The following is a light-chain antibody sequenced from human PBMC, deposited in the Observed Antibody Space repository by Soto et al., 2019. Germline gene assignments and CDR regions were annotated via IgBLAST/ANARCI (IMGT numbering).Light chain of an antibody. CDR3: QQYNNWTLT. Sequence: EIVMTQSPATLSVSPGERATLSSRASQSVSSNLAWYQQKPGQAPRLLIYGASIRATGIPARFGGSGSGTEFTLTISSLQSEDFGVYYCQQYNNWTLTFGGGTKVEIK. CDR2: GAS. CDR1: QSVSSN. J-gene: IGKJ4*01. V-gene: IGKV3-15*01.